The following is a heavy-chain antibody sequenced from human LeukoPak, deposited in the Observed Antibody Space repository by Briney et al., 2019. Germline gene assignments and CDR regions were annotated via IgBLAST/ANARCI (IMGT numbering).Heavy chain of an antibody. V-gene: IGHV4-59*08. CDR3: ARHRAYGSSSPFDY. Sequence: PSETLSLTCSVSGGSISSLYWSWIRQPPGKGLEWIGYIYYTGSTNYNPSLRGRVTMFVDMSKNQFSLSLSTVTAADTAVYYCARHRAYGSSSPFDYWGQGTLVTVSS. D-gene: IGHD6-6*01. CDR1: GGSISSLY. J-gene: IGHJ4*02. CDR2: IYYTGST.